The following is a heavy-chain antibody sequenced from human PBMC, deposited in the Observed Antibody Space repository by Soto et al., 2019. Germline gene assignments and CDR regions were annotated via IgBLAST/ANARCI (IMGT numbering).Heavy chain of an antibody. J-gene: IGHJ4*02. CDR1: GGSISSSSYY. CDR3: ARRYGGNLDY. CDR2: IYYSGST. D-gene: IGHD1-26*01. Sequence: SETLSLTCTVSGGSISSSSYYWGCIRQPPGKGLEWIGSIYYSGSTYYNPSLKSRVTISVDTSKNQFSLKLSSVTAADTAVYYCARRYGGNLDYWGQGTLVTVSS. V-gene: IGHV4-39*01.